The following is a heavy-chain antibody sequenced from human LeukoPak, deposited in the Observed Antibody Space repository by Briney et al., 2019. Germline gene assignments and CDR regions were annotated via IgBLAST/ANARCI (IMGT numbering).Heavy chain of an antibody. CDR1: GFSVSSIY. J-gene: IGHJ4*02. Sequence: GGSLRLSCAASGFSVSSIYMNWVRQAPGEGLEWVSVIYSDGTTYYADSVKGRFTISRDDSKNTLYLHMNSLRAEDTAVYYCARAPNWRFDHWGQGTLVTVSS. CDR2: IYSDGTT. V-gene: IGHV3-53*01. D-gene: IGHD1-1*01. CDR3: ARAPNWRFDH.